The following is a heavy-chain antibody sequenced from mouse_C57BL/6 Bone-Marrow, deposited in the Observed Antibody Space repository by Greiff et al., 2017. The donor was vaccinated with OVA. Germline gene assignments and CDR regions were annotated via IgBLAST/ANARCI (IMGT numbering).Heavy chain of an antibody. V-gene: IGHV5-17*01. J-gene: IGHJ3*01. CDR2: ISSGSSTI. CDR3: EREFFAY. Sequence: EVQLVESGGGLVKPGGSLKLSCAASGFTFSDYGMHWVRQAPEKGLEWVAYISSGSSTIYYAATVKGRFTIARDKAKNTLFLQMTSLRAEDTAMYYCEREFFAYWGQGTLVTVSA. CDR1: GFTFSDYG.